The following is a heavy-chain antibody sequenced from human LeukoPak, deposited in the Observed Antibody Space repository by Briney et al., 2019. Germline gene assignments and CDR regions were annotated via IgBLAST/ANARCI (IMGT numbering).Heavy chain of an antibody. D-gene: IGHD2/OR15-2a*01. CDR2: ISGSGGRT. CDR3: AKDTSPSN. Sequence: GGSLRLSCAASGFTFRNNAMIWVRQAPGKGLEWVSGISGSGGRTYHADSVKGRFTISRDNSKSTLYLQMTSLRAGDTAIYYCAKDTSPSNWGQGTLVTVSS. V-gene: IGHV3-23*01. J-gene: IGHJ4*02. CDR1: GFTFRNNA.